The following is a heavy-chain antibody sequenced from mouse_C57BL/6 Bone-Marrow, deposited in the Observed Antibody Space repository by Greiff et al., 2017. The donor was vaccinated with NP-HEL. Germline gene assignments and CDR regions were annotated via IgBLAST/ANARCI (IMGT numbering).Heavy chain of an antibody. CDR3: ARSALSYGYYNY. J-gene: IGHJ2*01. D-gene: IGHD2-3*01. CDR2: INPNNGGT. Sequence: EVQLQQSGPELVKPGASVKISCKASGYTFTDYYMNWVKQSHGKSLEWIGDINPNNGGTSYNQKFKGKATLTVDKSSSTAYMELRSLTSEDSAVYYCARSALSYGYYNYWGQGTTLTVSS. CDR1: GYTFTDYY. V-gene: IGHV1-26*01.